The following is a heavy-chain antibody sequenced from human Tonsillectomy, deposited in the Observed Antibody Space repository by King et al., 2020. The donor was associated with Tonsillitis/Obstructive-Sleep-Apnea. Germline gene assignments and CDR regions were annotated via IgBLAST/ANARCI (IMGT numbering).Heavy chain of an antibody. V-gene: IGHV3-73*01. CDR2: IRSKANSYAT. D-gene: IGHD3-3*01. CDR3: TRCGHTISGDWYYYGMDV. J-gene: IGHJ6*02. Sequence: VQLVESGGGLVQPGGSLKLSCAASGFTFSGSAMHWVRQASGKGLEWVGRIRSKANSYATAYAASVKGRFTISRDDSKNTAYLQMNSLKTEDTAVYYCTRCGHTISGDWYYYGMDVWGQGTTVTVSS. CDR1: GFTFSGSA.